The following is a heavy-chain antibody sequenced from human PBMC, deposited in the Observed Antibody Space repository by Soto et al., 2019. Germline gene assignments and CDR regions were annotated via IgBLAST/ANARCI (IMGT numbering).Heavy chain of an antibody. J-gene: IGHJ3*02. Sequence: ASVKVSCQASGYTFTRHGIRWVRPAPGQGLEWMGWISAYNGNTNYAQKLQGRVTMTTDTSTSTAYMELRSLRSDDTAVYYCARKEATLDAFDIWGQGTMVTVSS. D-gene: IGHD5-12*01. CDR3: ARKEATLDAFDI. CDR2: ISAYNGNT. CDR1: GYTFTRHG. V-gene: IGHV1-18*01.